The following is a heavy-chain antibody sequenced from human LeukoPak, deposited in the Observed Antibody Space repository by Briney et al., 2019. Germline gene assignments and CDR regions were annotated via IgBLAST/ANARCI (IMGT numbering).Heavy chain of an antibody. V-gene: IGHV1-69*04. Sequence: SVKVSCKASGGTFSSYAISWVRQAPGQGLEWMGRIIPILGIANYAQKFQGRVTITADKSTSTAYMELSSPRSEDTAVYYCARFRSGSNWFDPWGQGTLVTVSS. CDR1: GGTFSSYA. D-gene: IGHD1-26*01. CDR2: IIPILGIA. CDR3: ARFRSGSNWFDP. J-gene: IGHJ5*02.